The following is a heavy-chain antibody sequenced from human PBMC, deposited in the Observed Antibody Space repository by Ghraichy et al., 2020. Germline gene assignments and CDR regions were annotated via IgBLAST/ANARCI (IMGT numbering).Heavy chain of an antibody. CDR1: GFTFSTYW. Sequence: GESLNISCAASGFTFSTYWMHWVRQAPGKGLVWVSSIDSDGITTTYADAVKGRFTISRDNAKNTLYLQMSSLRAEDTAVYYCARDRAFGTAGDVTFEFWGQGTLVTVSS. J-gene: IGHJ4*02. CDR3: ARDRAFGTAGDVTFEF. D-gene: IGHD2-21*01. V-gene: IGHV3-74*01. CDR2: IDSDGITT.